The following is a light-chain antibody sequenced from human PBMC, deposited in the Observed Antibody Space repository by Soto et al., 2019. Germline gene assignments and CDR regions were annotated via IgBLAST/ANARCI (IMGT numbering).Light chain of an antibody. CDR1: QGIKNY. CDR3: QRYYNAPFT. V-gene: IGKV1-27*01. J-gene: IGKJ4*01. CDR2: AAS. Sequence: IQMTQFPSSLSASLGDRVTITCRASQGIKNYLAWYQQKPGETPKLLIYAASTLESGIPPRFSGSGSGTDFTLTINNLQPEDVATYYCQRYYNAPFTFGGGTKVDIK.